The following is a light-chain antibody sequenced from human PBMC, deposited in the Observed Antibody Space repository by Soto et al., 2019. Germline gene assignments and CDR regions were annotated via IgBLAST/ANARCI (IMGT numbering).Light chain of an antibody. Sequence: QSVLTQPPSVSGAPGQRVTISCTGSSSNIGAGYDVHWYQQLPGTAPKLLIYGNSNRPSGVPDRFSGSKSGTSASLAITGLQAEDEADYSCQSYDSSLRALVFGGGPQLTAL. V-gene: IGLV1-40*01. J-gene: IGLJ2*01. CDR3: QSYDSSLRALV. CDR1: SSNIGAGYD. CDR2: GNS.